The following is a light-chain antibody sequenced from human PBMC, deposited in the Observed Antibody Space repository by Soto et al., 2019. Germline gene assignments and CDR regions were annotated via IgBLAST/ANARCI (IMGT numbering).Light chain of an antibody. CDR3: QQGYSTLPYT. J-gene: IGKJ2*01. CDR1: QSIRTY. V-gene: IGKV1-39*01. CDR2: SAS. Sequence: DIQMTQSPSSLSASVGDRVTITCRASQSIRTYLNWYQQKPGKAPKLLIFSASSLQSGVPSRFSSSGSGTDFTLTISNLQPEDSATYYCQQGYSTLPYTFGQGTKLEI.